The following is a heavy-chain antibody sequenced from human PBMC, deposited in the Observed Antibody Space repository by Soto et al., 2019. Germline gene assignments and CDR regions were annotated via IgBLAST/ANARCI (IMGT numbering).Heavy chain of an antibody. CDR2: IGADGDGI. V-gene: IGHV3-23*01. D-gene: IGHD1-1*01. Sequence: PGRSLRLSGVDSGFTFRTYAVAWIRQSPGKGLEWVSVIGADGDGIQYADPVEGRFTISRDNSQSSLYLQMNSPRAEDTAVYYCAKYSTTAASRYSDLWGQGTRATVSS. CDR3: AKYSTTAASRYSDL. J-gene: IGHJ4*02. CDR1: GFTFRTYA.